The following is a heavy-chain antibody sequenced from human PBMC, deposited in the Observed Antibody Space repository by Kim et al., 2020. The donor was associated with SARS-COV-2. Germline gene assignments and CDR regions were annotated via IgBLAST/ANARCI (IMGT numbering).Heavy chain of an antibody. V-gene: IGHV3-15*01. J-gene: IGHJ4*02. D-gene: IGHD3-9*01. CDR3: TSLRYFDGGPQRG. Sequence: YAAPVKGRFTISRNDSKNTRYLQMNSLKTEDTAVYYCTSLRYFDGGPQRGWGQGTLVTVSS.